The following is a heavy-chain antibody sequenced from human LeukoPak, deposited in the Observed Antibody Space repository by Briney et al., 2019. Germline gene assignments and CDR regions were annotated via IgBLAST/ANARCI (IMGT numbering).Heavy chain of an antibody. Sequence: SETLSLTCAVSGGSISSGGYSWSWIRQPPGKGLEWIGYIYHSGSTYYNPSLKSRVTISVDRSKNQFSLKLSSVTAADTAVYYCARVTRDYGDPFDYWGQGTLVTVSS. J-gene: IGHJ4*02. CDR1: GGSISSGGYS. CDR2: IYHSGST. D-gene: IGHD4-17*01. V-gene: IGHV4-30-2*01. CDR3: ARVTRDYGDPFDY.